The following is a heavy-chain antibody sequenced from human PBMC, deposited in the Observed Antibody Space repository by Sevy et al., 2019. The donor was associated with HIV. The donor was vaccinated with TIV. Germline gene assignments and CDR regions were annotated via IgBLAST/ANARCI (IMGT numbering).Heavy chain of an antibody. CDR2: INPSGGST. D-gene: IGHD3-9*01. CDR3: ARDSDNYDILTGYYPFDY. J-gene: IGHJ4*02. V-gene: IGHV1-46*01. Sequence: ASVKVSCKASGYTFTSQYMYWVRQAPGQGLEWMGIINPSGGSTSYAQKFQGRVTMTRDTSTSTVYMELSRLRSEDTAVYYGARDSDNYDILTGYYPFDYWGQGTLVTVSS. CDR1: GYTFTSQY.